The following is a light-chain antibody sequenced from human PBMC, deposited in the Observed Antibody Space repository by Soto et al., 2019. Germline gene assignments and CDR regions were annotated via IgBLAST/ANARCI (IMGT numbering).Light chain of an antibody. Sequence: EIVLTQSPATLSLSPGERATLSCRASQSVSSYLAWYQQKPGQAPRLLIYDASNRATGIPARFSGSGSATDITLTISSLEPEDFAVYYCQQRSNWLTFGGGTKVEIK. V-gene: IGKV3-11*01. CDR2: DAS. J-gene: IGKJ4*01. CDR1: QSVSSY. CDR3: QQRSNWLT.